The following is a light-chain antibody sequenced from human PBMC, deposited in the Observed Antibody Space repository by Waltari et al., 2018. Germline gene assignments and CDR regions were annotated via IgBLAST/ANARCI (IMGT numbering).Light chain of an antibody. CDR1: QNVNSN. V-gene: IGKV3-15*01. CDR2: TAS. CDR3: QQYNEWPMYT. Sequence: EIVMTQSPATLSVSPGERATLSCRASQNVNSNLAWYQQKPGQAPRLLIYTASTRATGISARFSGSGSGTEFSLTISSLQSEDFAVYYCQQYNEWPMYTFGQGTKLEIK. J-gene: IGKJ2*01.